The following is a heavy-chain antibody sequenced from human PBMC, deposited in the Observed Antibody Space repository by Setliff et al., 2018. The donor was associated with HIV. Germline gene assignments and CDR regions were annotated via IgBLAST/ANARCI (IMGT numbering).Heavy chain of an antibody. Sequence: SETLSLTCVVSGESFRGHFWTWIRQTPGKGLQWIGEIRHSGNTNYNPSLKSRVTISVDTSKNQFSLKLSSVTAADTAVYYCARDMMRWLVMVPGATRGYFDAWGQGALVTVSS. CDR3: ARDMMRWLVMVPGATRGYFDA. CDR2: IRHSGNT. CDR1: GESFRGHF. J-gene: IGHJ4*02. V-gene: IGHV4-34*01. D-gene: IGHD3-16*01.